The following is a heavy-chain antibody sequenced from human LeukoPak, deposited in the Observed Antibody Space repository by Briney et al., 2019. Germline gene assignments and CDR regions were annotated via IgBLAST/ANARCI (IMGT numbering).Heavy chain of an antibody. CDR1: GGSISSYY. CDR2: IYYSGST. V-gene: IGHV4-59*08. J-gene: IGHJ2*01. CDR3: ARHYTGYFDL. Sequence: SETLSLTFTVSGGSISSYYWSWIRQPPGKGLEWIGYIYYSGSTNYNPSLKSRVTISVDTSKNQFSLKLSSVTAADTAVYYRARHYTGYFDLWGRGTLVTVSS.